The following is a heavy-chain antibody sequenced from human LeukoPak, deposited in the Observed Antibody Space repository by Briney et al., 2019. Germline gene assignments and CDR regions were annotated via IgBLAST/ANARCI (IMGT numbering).Heavy chain of an antibody. CDR3: ARRLLGGPRDGYNPYYFDY. D-gene: IGHD2-21*01. V-gene: IGHV4-39*07. J-gene: IGHJ4*02. CDR1: GGSISSSSYY. Sequence: SETLSLTCNVSGGSISSSSYYWGWIRQPPGKGLEWIGEINHSGSTNYNPSLKSRVTISVDTSKNQFSLKLSSVTAADTAVYYCARRLLGGPRDGYNPYYFDYWGQGTLVTVSS. CDR2: INHSGST.